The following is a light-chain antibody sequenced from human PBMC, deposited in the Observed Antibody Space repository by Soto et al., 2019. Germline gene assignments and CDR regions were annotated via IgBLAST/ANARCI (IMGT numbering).Light chain of an antibody. CDR1: SSDV. V-gene: IGLV2-11*01. CDR3: CSSAGGFTWV. CDR2: YVT. J-gene: IGLJ3*02. Sequence: QSALTQPRSVSGSPGPSVTISCIGTSSDVVSWYQQHPDKAPKLIIYYVTQRPSGVPDRFSASKSGNTASLTISGLQAEDEADYYCCSSAGGFTWVFGGGTKLTVL.